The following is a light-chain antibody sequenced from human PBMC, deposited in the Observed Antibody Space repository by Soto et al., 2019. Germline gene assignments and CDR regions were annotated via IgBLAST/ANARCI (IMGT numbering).Light chain of an antibody. CDR3: QSYDSSLRGWV. J-gene: IGLJ3*02. V-gene: IGLV1-40*01. CDR1: SSNIGAGYD. Sequence: QSVLTQPPSVSGAPGQRVTISCTGSSSNIGAGYDVHWYQQLPGTAPKLLIYGNINRPSGVPDRFSGSKSGTSASLAITGLQADDEADYYCQSYDSSLRGWVFGGGTKLTVL. CDR2: GNI.